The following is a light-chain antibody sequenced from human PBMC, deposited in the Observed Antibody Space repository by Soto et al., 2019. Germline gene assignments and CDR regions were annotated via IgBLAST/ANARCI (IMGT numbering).Light chain of an antibody. CDR3: TSYTRDTALV. CDR1: SSDVGTYNY. V-gene: IGLV2-14*01. Sequence: ALAQPASVSGSPGQSITISCTGTSSDVGTYNYVSWYQHHPGKAPKLIIYEVSNRPSGVSNRFSGSKSGSTASLTISGLQAEDEADYHCTSYTRDTALVFGNGTKVTV. CDR2: EVS. J-gene: IGLJ1*01.